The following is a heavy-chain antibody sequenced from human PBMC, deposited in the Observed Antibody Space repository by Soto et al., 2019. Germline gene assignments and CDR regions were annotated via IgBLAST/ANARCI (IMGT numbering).Heavy chain of an antibody. J-gene: IGHJ4*02. Sequence: VASVKVSCKASGGTFSSYAISWVRQAPGQGLEWMGGIIPIFGTANYAQKFQGRVTITADESTSTAYMELSSLRSEDTAVYYCARDLDSSSSADYWGQGTLVTVSS. CDR1: GGTFSSYA. CDR2: IIPIFGTA. D-gene: IGHD6-6*01. CDR3: ARDLDSSSSADY. V-gene: IGHV1-69*13.